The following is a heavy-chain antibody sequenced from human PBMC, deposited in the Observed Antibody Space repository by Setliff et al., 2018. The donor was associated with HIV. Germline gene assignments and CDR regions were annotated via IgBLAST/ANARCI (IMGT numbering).Heavy chain of an antibody. CDR2: VNSDGSSK. J-gene: IGHJ4*02. CDR1: GFTFEKYW. D-gene: IGHD6-19*01. V-gene: IGHV3-74*01. CDR3: VKSASWDLRGWLH. Sequence: QPGGSLRLSCAASGFTFEKYWMHWVRQAPGKGLVWVSRVNSDGSSKTYADSVKGRFTISRDYSKNMVYLQVSSLRAEDSAVYYCVKSASWDLRGWLHWGQGTPVTVS.